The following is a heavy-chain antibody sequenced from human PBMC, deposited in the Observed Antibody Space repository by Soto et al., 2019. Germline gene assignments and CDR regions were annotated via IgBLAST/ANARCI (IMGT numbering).Heavy chain of an antibody. J-gene: IGHJ5*02. CDR2: MNPNSGNT. Sequence: ASVKVSCKASGYTFTSYDINWVRQATGQGLEWMGWMNPNSGNTGYAQKFQGRVTMTRNTSISTAYMELSSLRSEDTAVYYCARFVVGTVTAWWFDPWGQGTLVTVLS. V-gene: IGHV1-8*01. CDR3: ARFVVGTVTAWWFDP. D-gene: IGHD4-17*01. CDR1: GYTFTSYD.